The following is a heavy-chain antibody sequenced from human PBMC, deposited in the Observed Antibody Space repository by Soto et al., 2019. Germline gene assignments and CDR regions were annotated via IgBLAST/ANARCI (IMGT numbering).Heavy chain of an antibody. Sequence: VGSQSLSCAGSGFTFRNYWMSWVRQAPGKGLEWVANIKQDESETNYVDSVKGRFTISRDNAKRSLYLQMKSLRVEDTAVYYCMRDAGLGWEWELLDGIDYWGQGTPVTVSS. CDR3: MRDAGLGWEWELLDGIDY. CDR2: IKQDESET. D-gene: IGHD1-26*01. J-gene: IGHJ4*02. V-gene: IGHV3-7*01. CDR1: GFTFRNYW.